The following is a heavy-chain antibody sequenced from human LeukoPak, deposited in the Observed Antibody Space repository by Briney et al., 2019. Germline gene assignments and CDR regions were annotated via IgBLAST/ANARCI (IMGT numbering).Heavy chain of an antibody. CDR2: IIPLFGTA. CDR1: GGTFSTYA. Sequence: SVKVSXKASGGTFSTYAVNWVRQAPGQGLEWMGGIIPLFGTANYAQKFRGRVTITTDESTSTAYMELSSLRSDDTAIYYCARVFARGGEITGSYYYYWGQGTLVTVSS. CDR3: ARVFARGGEITGSYYYY. V-gene: IGHV1-69*05. J-gene: IGHJ4*02. D-gene: IGHD3-10*01.